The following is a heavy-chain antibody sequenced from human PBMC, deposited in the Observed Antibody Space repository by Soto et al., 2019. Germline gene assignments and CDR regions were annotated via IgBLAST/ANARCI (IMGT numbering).Heavy chain of an antibody. CDR3: ARDPVGSPKDQRWFDP. V-gene: IGHV1-69*01. CDR1: GGTFSSYA. Sequence: QVQLVQSGAEVKKPGSSVKVSCKASGGTFSSYAISWVRQAPGQGLEWMGGIIPIFGTANYAQKFQGRVTITADESTSTAHMELSSLRSEDTAVYYCARDPVGSPKDQRWFDPWGQGTLVTVSS. CDR2: IIPIFGTA. J-gene: IGHJ5*02. D-gene: IGHD1-26*01.